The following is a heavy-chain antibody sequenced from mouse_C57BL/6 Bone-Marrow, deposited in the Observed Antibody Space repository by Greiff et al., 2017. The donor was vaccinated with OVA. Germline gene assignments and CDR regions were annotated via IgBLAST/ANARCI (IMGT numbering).Heavy chain of an antibody. Sequence: EVKLVESEGGLVQPGSSMKLSCTASGFTFSDYYMAWVRQVPEKGLEWVANINYDGSSTYYLDSLKSRFIISRDNAKNILYLQMSSLKSEDTATYYCARDPGYLDYWGQGTTLTVSS. D-gene: IGHD2-2*01. CDR2: INYDGSST. CDR3: ARDPGYLDY. J-gene: IGHJ2*01. V-gene: IGHV5-16*01. CDR1: GFTFSDYY.